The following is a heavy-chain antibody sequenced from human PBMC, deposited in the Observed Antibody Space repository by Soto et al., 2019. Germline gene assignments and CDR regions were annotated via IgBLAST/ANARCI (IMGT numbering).Heavy chain of an antibody. Sequence: ETLSRSCPVSGASLTSNSYYGGWIRQPPGKGLEWIGSFYYSQSTYFNPSLKSRVTISVETSKNQYSLKLSAVTAADTAVYYCARRYTVTYDYWGQGIMVTV. CDR1: GASLTSNSYY. D-gene: IGHD4-17*01. J-gene: IGHJ4*02. V-gene: IGHV4-39*01. CDR2: FYYSQST. CDR3: ARRYTVTYDY.